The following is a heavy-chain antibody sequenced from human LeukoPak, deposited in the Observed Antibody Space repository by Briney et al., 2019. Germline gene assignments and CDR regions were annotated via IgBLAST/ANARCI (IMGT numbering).Heavy chain of an antibody. CDR3: ASIAAAGTLQPPNWFDP. V-gene: IGHV4-39*07. D-gene: IGHD6-13*01. CDR2: IYYSGST. J-gene: IGHJ5*02. Sequence: SETLSLTCTVSGGSISSSSYYWGWIRQPPGKGLEWIGSIYYSGSTYYNPSLKSRVTISVDTSKNQFSLKLSSVTAADTAVYYCASIAAAGTLQPPNWFDPWGQGTLVTVSS. CDR1: GGSISSSSYY.